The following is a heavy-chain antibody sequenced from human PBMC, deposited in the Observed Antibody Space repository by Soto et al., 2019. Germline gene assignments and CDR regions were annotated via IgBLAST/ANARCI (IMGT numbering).Heavy chain of an antibody. V-gene: IGHV3-23*01. CDR2: LSGSDGKT. D-gene: IGHD1-26*01. CDR3: ARWSFLDH. CDR1: GFSFSSFV. J-gene: IGHJ4*02. Sequence: EVQLLESGGRLVQPGGSLRLSCATSGFSFSSFVMSWVHQAPGKGLEWVSSLSGSDGKTYYADSVKGRFSMSTDTSKSTLYLEMNSLRAEDTAVYYCARWSFLDHWGQGTRVTVS.